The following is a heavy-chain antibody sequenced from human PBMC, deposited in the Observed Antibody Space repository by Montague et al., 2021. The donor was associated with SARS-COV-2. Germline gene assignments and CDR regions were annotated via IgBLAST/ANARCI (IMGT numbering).Heavy chain of an antibody. CDR2: VYYSGST. V-gene: IGHV4-39*01. CDR1: GDSIRSSGYY. D-gene: IGHD3-16*02. CDR3: ARLGFVELWLNLGWFDP. J-gene: IGHJ5*02. Sequence: SETLSLTCSVSGDSIRSSGYYWGWIRQPPGKGLDWIGTVYYSGSTNYNPSLKSRVTMPVDTSKNQFSLELRSVTAAGTAVYYCARLGFVELWLNLGWFDPWGQGTLVTVSS.